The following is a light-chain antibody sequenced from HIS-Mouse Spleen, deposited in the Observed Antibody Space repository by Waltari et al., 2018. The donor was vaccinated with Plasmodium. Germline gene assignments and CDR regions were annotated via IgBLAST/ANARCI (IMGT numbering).Light chain of an antibody. V-gene: IGLV2-23*03. Sequence: QSALTQPASVSGSPGQSITLSCTGTSSDVGSYNLVSWYQQHPGKAPKPMFYGGSKRPSGVSKRCSGFKSGNTAALTISVLQAEDEADYYCCSYAGSSTFVVFGGGTKLTVI. CDR2: GGS. CDR3: CSYAGSSTFVV. CDR1: SSDVGSYNL. J-gene: IGLJ2*01.